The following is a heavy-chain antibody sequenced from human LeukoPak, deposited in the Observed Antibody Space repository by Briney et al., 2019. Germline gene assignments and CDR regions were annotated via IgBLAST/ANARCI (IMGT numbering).Heavy chain of an antibody. CDR1: GFTFSSCG. V-gene: IGHV3-23*01. Sequence: PGGSLRLSCAASGFTFSSCGMSWVRQAPGKGLEWVSAISDSGTITAYADSVKGRFTISRDNSKNTLFVQTNSLRVDDTAVYYCARRLRGRGDFDIWGQGTMVTVSS. CDR2: ISDSGTIT. J-gene: IGHJ3*02. CDR3: ARRLRGRGDFDI. D-gene: IGHD4-17*01.